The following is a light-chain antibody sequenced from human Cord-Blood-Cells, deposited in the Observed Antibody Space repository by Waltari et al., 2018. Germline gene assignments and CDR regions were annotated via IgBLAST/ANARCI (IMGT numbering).Light chain of an antibody. Sequence: QSALTQPASVSGSPGQSITISCTGTSSDVGGYNYVSLYQQHPGKAPKLLIYDVSHRPSGVSNRFSGSKSGNTASLTISGLQAEDEADYYCSSYTSSRVFGGGTKLTVL. V-gene: IGLV2-14*03. CDR1: SSDVGGYNY. CDR3: SSYTSSRV. CDR2: DVS. J-gene: IGLJ3*02.